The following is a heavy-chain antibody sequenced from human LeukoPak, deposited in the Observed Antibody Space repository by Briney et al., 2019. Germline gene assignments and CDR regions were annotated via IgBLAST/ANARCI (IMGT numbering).Heavy chain of an antibody. CDR1: GYTFTNYA. CDR3: ARAYQRLGELSLPNY. V-gene: IGHV7-4-1*02. CDR2: IHPSTGNP. J-gene: IGHJ4*02. D-gene: IGHD3-16*02. Sequence: ASVKVSCKASGYTFTNYAMNWVRQAPGQGLEWRGWIHPSTGNPTYAQGFTGRFVFSLDTSVSTTYLQISSLKAEDTAVYYCARAYQRLGELSLPNYWGQGTLVTVSS.